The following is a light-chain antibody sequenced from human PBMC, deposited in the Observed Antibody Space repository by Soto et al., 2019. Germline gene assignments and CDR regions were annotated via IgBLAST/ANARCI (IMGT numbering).Light chain of an antibody. J-gene: IGLJ2*01. V-gene: IGLV2-14*02. Sequence: QSALTQPASVSGSPGQSITISCTGTSDVVGNYNLVSWYQQHPGKAPKLMIYEVSNRPSGVSNRFSGSKSGNTASLTISGLQAEDEADYYCSSYTTSSTLNVVFGGGTKLTVL. CDR3: SSYTTSSTLNVV. CDR1: SDVVGNYNL. CDR2: EVS.